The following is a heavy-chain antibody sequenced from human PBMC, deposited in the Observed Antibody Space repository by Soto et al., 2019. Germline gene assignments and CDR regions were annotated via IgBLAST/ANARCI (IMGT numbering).Heavy chain of an antibody. CDR2: IIPMLRMA. Sequence: QVQLVQSGAEVKKPGSSVKVSCSASAGIFDSYTISWVRQVPGQGLEWMGRIIPMLRMANFAQNFQGRVTMNEDESTSSSYMVLSSLRSEDTAVYFCATNYGSGSTHFDHWGQGTPVTV. V-gene: IGHV1-69*02. CDR3: ATNYGSGSTHFDH. CDR1: AGIFDSYT. D-gene: IGHD3-10*01. J-gene: IGHJ4*02.